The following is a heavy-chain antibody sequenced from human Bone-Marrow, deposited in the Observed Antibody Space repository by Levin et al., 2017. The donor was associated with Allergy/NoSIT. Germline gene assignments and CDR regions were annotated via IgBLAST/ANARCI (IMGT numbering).Heavy chain of an antibody. V-gene: IGHV3-33*01. CDR2: IWYDGSNK. D-gene: IGHD6-19*01. J-gene: IGHJ3*02. CDR1: GFTFSSYG. Sequence: PGGSLRLSCAASGFTFSSYGMHWVRQAPGKGLEWVALIWYDGSNKYYADSVKGRFTISRDNSKNTLYLQMNSLRAEDTAVYYCARESIAVAGMVALDIWGQGTMVTVSS. CDR3: ARESIAVAGMVALDI.